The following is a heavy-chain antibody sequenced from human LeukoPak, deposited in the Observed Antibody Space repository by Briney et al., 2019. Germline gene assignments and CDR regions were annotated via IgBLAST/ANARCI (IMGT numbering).Heavy chain of an antibody. V-gene: IGHV3-23*01. D-gene: IGHD3-16*02. J-gene: IGHJ4*02. CDR1: GFTFSSYA. CDR3: AKTVSGSHSYQGGDY. CDR2: ISGSGGNT. Sequence: GGPLRLSCAASGFTFSSYAMSWVRQAPGKGLEWVSAISGSGGNTYYADSVKGLFTMSRDNSKNTLYLQMNSLRAEDTAVYFCAKTVSGSHSYQGGDYWGQGTLVTVS.